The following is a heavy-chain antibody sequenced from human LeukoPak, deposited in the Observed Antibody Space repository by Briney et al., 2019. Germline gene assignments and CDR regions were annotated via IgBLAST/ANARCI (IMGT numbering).Heavy chain of an antibody. CDR1: GGSFNGYY. J-gene: IGHJ4*02. CDR3: ARGYSSSSIDY. CDR2: INHGGST. D-gene: IGHD6-6*01. Sequence: SETLSLTCAVYGGSFNGYYWSWIRQPPGKGLEWIGEINHGGSTNYNPSLKSRVTISVDTSKNQFSLKLSSVTAADTAVYYCARGYSSSSIDYWGQGTLVTVSS. V-gene: IGHV4-34*01.